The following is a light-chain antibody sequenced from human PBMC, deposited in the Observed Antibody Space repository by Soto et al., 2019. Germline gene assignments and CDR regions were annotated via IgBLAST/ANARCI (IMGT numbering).Light chain of an antibody. V-gene: IGKV1-5*03. CDR3: QQYNSYSWT. CDR1: QSISSW. CDR2: KAS. J-gene: IGKJ1*01. Sequence: DIQMTQSPSTLSASVGDRVTITCRASQSISSWLAWYQQKPGKAPKLLIYKASILESGVPSRFSGSESGTEFTLTISSLQPDDFATYYCQQYNSYSWTFGQGTKVDI.